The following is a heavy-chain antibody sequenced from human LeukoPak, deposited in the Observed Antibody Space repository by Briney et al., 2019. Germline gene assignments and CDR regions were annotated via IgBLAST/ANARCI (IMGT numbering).Heavy chain of an antibody. CDR3: ARNRPPDA. Sequence: MAGGSLRLSCTASGFTFSSFTMNWVRQAPGKGLEWVSSISGSSSDIYYADSVKGRFTISRDNAENSLFLQMNSLRAEDTAVYYCARNRPPDAWGQGTTVTVSS. D-gene: IGHD1-14*01. J-gene: IGHJ6*02. V-gene: IGHV3-21*01. CDR1: GFTFSSFT. CDR2: ISGSSSDI.